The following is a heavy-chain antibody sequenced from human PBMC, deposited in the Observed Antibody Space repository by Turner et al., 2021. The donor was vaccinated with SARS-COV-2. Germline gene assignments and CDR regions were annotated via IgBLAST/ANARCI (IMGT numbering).Heavy chain of an antibody. D-gene: IGHD3-3*01. CDR1: GGSISSSSYY. CDR3: ARRRFMSGYSFDH. V-gene: IGHV4-39*01. J-gene: IGHJ4*02. Sequence: QLQLQASCPGQVKPSETLSLTCTVSGGSISSSSYYWGWIRQPPGRGLEWIGSSYYSGSTYYKPYIKSRVTITADTSKNTFSLKLSSVTAADTAVYYCARRRFMSGYSFDHWGQGTLVTVSS. CDR2: SYYSGST.